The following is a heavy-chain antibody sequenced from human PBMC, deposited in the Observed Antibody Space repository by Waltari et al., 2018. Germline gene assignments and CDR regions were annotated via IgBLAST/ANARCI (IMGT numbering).Heavy chain of an antibody. CDR1: GFTFSSYG. V-gene: IGHV3-30*02. J-gene: IGHJ4*02. D-gene: IGHD3-22*01. CDR3: AKQSTYYYDSSGYARYYFDY. Sequence: QVQLVESGGGVVQPGGSLRLSCAASGFTFSSYGMPWVRQAPGKGLEWVAFIRYDGSNKYYADSVKGRFTISRDNSKNTLYLQMNSLRAEDTAVYYCAKQSTYYYDSSGYARYYFDYWGQGTLVTVSS. CDR2: IRYDGSNK.